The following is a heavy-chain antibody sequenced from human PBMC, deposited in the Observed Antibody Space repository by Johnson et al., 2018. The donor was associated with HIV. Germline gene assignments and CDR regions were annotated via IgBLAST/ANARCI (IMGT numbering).Heavy chain of an antibody. Sequence: SDYYMSWIRQAPGKGLEWISYISGGGSAIYYADSVRGRFTISRDNAKNSLYLQMNSLRAEDTAVYYCATVGDGSGYYFDAFDIWGQGTMVTVSS. D-gene: IGHD3-22*01. CDR1: SDYY. CDR3: ATVGDGSGYYFDAFDI. J-gene: IGHJ3*02. V-gene: IGHV3-11*04. CDR2: ISGGGSAI.